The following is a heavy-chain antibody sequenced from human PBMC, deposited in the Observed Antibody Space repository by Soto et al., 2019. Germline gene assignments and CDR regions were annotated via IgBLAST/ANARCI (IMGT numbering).Heavy chain of an antibody. CDR1: GFIFNNYW. V-gene: IGHV3-74*01. CDR3: TEVPRPISTGTGAY. CDR2: IYNDGTYS. J-gene: IGHJ4*02. D-gene: IGHD3-10*01. Sequence: GGSLRLSCAASGFIFNNYWMNWVRQSPGKGLEWISKIYNDGTYSDYADSVRGRFTISRDNVNDTLYLQMNTLRAEDSGLNYCTEVPRPISTGTGAYWGKGTRVTVPQ.